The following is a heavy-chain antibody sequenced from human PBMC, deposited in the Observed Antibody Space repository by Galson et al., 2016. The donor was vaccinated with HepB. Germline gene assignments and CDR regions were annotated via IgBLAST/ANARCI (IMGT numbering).Heavy chain of an antibody. D-gene: IGHD1-1*01. Sequence: SVKVSCKASGYTFTPYDIYWVRQAPGQGLEWMGWINPNNGDTMYALNFRGRVTLTRDTSISTAYMELDSLTSDDTAVYYCARPVNRVGTGYWGQGTLVTVSS. J-gene: IGHJ4*02. V-gene: IGHV1-2*02. CDR1: GYTFTPYD. CDR2: INPNNGDT. CDR3: ARPVNRVGTGY.